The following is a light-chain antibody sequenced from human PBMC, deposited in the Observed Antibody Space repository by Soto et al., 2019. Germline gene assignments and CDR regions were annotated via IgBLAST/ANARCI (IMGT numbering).Light chain of an antibody. CDR3: QHYGSSQT. Sequence: DVVLTQSPDSLAVSLGERATINCKSSQSVLYSSNNMNYLAWYQQKAGQPPKLLIYWASTRESGVPDRFGGSGSGTDFTLTISRLEPEDFAVYYCQHYGSSQTFGQGTKVDIK. V-gene: IGKV4-1*01. CDR2: WAS. J-gene: IGKJ1*01. CDR1: QSVLYSSNNMNY.